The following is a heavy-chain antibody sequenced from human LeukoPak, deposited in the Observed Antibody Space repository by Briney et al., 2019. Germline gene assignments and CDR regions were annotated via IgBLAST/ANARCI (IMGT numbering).Heavy chain of an antibody. V-gene: IGHV3-53*01. CDR1: GFTFSSYA. D-gene: IGHD2-2*01. Sequence: GGSLRLSCAASGFTFSSYAMSWVRQAPGKGLEWVSVIYSGGNTYYADSVKGRFTISRDNSKNTLYLQMNSLRAEDTAVYYCARGYCSSTRCYGYFHHWGQGTLVTVSS. CDR2: IYSGGNT. CDR3: ARGYCSSTRCYGYFHH. J-gene: IGHJ1*01.